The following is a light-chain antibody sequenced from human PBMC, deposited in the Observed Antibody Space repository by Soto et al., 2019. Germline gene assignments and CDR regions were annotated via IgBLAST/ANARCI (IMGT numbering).Light chain of an antibody. CDR3: QPYGSSPWT. V-gene: IGKV3-20*01. Sequence: EIVLTQSPGTLSLSPGERATLSCRASQTVSNSYIAWYQRKPGQAPRLLIYGASSRATGIPDRFSGSGSGTAFTLTISRLEPEDFAVYYCQPYGSSPWTFGPGTKVEIK. CDR2: GAS. J-gene: IGKJ1*01. CDR1: QTVSNSY.